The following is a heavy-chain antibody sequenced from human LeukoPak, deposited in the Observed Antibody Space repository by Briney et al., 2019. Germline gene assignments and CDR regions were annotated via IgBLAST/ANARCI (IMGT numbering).Heavy chain of an antibody. Sequence: PSETLSLTCAVYGGSFSGYYWSWIRQPPGKGLEWIGEINHSGSTNYNPSLKSRVTISVDTSKNQFSLKLSSVTAADTAVYYCARRAQYYYDSSGYPYWGQGTPVTVSS. CDR3: ARRAQYYYDSSGYPY. D-gene: IGHD3-22*01. CDR1: GGSFSGYY. J-gene: IGHJ4*02. V-gene: IGHV4-34*01. CDR2: INHSGST.